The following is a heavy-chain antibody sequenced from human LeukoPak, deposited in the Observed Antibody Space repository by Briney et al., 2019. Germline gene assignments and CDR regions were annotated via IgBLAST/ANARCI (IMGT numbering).Heavy chain of an antibody. CDR3: ARVGASYYYYMDV. CDR2: ISSSSSYI. Sequence: GGSLRLSCAASGFTFSSYSMNWVRQAPGKGLEWVSSISSSSSYIYYADSVKGRLTISRDNAKNSLYLQMNSLRAEDTAVYYCARVGASYYYYMDVWGKGTTVTVSS. J-gene: IGHJ6*03. CDR1: GFTFSSYS. V-gene: IGHV3-21*01. D-gene: IGHD1-26*01.